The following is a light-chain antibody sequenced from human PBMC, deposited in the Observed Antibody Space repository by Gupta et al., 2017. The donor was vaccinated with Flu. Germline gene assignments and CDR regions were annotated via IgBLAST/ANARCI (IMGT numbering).Light chain of an antibody. J-gene: IGKJ1*01. CDR3: QQRDSTPRT. CDR2: AAS. V-gene: IGKV1-39*01. CDR1: HGISSS. Sequence: PPFLSPSVGDRVTITCRASHGISSSLNWYQQKPGKAPKLLIYAASSLQSGVPSRFSGSGSGTDFTLTISRLQPEDFATYYCQQRDSTPRTFGQGTKVEIK.